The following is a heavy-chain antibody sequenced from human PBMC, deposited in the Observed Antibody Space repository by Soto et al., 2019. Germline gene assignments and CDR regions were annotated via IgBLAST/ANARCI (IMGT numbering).Heavy chain of an antibody. V-gene: IGHV4-61*03. CDR3: ARDHNYGSTWAFDY. CDR1: GGSVSSGNYY. J-gene: IGHJ4*02. Sequence: TSETLSLTCTVSGGSVSSGNYYWSWIRQPPGKGLEWIGYFYYTGSTNYNPSLKSRVTISIDASKNHVYLNLNSVTAADTAVYFCARDHNYGSTWAFDYWGPGVLVTVSS. CDR2: FYYTGST. D-gene: IGHD6-13*01.